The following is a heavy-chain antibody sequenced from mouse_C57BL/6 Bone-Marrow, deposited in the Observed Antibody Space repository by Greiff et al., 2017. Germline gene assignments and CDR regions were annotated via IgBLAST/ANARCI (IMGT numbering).Heavy chain of an antibody. CDR1: GYTFTSYG. Sequence: QVQLQQSGAELARPGASVKLSCKASGYTFTSYGISWVKQRTGQGLEWIGEIYPRSGSTYYNEKFKGKATLTADKSSSTAYMELRSLTSEDSAVYFCDYGSSPWYVDVWGTGTTVTVSS. CDR3: DYGSSPWYVDV. CDR2: IYPRSGST. D-gene: IGHD1-1*01. J-gene: IGHJ1*03. V-gene: IGHV1-81*01.